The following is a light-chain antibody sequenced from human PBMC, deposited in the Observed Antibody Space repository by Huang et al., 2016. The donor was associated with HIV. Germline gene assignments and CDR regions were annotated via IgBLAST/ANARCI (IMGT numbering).Light chain of an antibody. Sequence: AIQMTQSPSSLSASIGVRVTITCRASQGIRNDLVWYQHKPGKAPKLLIYAASSLHGGVPSRFSGSGSGTDFTLTISSLQPEDFGTYYCLQDYNYPWTFGQGTKVEIK. CDR2: AAS. CDR3: LQDYNYPWT. CDR1: QGIRND. V-gene: IGKV1-6*02. J-gene: IGKJ1*01.